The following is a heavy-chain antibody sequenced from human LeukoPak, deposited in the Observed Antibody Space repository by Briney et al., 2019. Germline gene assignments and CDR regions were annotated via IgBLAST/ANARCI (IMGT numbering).Heavy chain of an antibody. CDR2: INHSGST. Sequence: PSETLSLTCSVSGGSVSTPSYYWGWIRQPPGKGLEWIGEINHSGSTNYNPSLKSRVTISVDTSKNQFSLKLSSVTAADTAVYYCASTAAGTNYWGQGTLVTVSS. D-gene: IGHD6-13*01. CDR3: ASTAAGTNY. J-gene: IGHJ4*02. V-gene: IGHV4-39*07. CDR1: GGSVSTPSYY.